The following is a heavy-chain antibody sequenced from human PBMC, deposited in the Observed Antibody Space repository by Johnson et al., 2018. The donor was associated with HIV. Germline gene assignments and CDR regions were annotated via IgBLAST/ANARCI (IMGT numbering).Heavy chain of an antibody. CDR3: ARDPDGTTGTTYPDAAFDI. CDR2: ISSSGSTI. CDR1: GFTFSDYY. V-gene: IGHV3-11*04. Sequence: QVQLVESGGGVVQPGRSLRLSCAASGFTFSDYYMSWIRQAPGKGPDWVSYISSSGSTIYYADSVKGRFSISRDNAKNSLYLQMNSLRAEDTAVYYCARDPDGTTGTTYPDAAFDIWGQGTMVTVSS. D-gene: IGHD1-1*01. J-gene: IGHJ3*02.